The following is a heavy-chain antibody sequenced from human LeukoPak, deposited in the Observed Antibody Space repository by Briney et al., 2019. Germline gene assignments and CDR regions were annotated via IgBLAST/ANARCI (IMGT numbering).Heavy chain of an antibody. CDR2: ISAYNGNT. CDR1: VYTFINHG. CDR3: AGARAGYFDWLLNY. V-gene: IGHV1-18*01. J-gene: IGHJ4*02. Sequence: ASVKVSCKASVYTFINHGLSWVRQAPGQGLEWTGWISAYNGNTNYAQKLQGRVTMTTDTSTSTAYMELRSLRSDDTAVYYCAGARAGYFDWLLNYWGQGILVTVSS. D-gene: IGHD3-9*01.